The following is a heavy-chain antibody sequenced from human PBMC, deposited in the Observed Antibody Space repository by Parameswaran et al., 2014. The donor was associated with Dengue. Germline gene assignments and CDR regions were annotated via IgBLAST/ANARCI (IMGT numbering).Heavy chain of an antibody. CDR2: ISSSSSTI. J-gene: IGHJ6*02. V-gene: IGHV3-48*02. Sequence: KWIRQPPGKGLEWVSYISSSSSTIYYADSVKGRFTISRDNAKNSLYLQMNSLRDEDTAVYYCARVQLTTVTTPHYYYGMDVWGQGTTVTVSS. D-gene: IGHD4-11*01. CDR3: ARVQLTTVTTPHYYYGMDV.